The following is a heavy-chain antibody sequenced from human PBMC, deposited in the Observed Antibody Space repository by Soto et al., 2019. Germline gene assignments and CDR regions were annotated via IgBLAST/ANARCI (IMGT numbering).Heavy chain of an antibody. D-gene: IGHD1-26*01. CDR2: SKNKVNSYIT. CDR1: GFTFSDHY. J-gene: IGHJ4*02. V-gene: IGHV3-72*01. Sequence: EVQLVESGGGLVQPGGSLRLSCAVSGFTFSDHYLDWVRQAPGKGLEWVGSSKNKVNSYITEYAAYVKGRFTSSRDDSKTSVYLQMNSLRTEDTAVYDFTTLYTSGYWGLGPLVTVSS. CDR3: TTLYTSGY.